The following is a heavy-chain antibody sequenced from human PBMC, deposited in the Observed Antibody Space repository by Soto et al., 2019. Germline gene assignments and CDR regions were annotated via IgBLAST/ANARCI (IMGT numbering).Heavy chain of an antibody. J-gene: IGHJ4*02. V-gene: IGHV4-34*01. D-gene: IGHD3-3*01. CDR3: ARVGGRIRFLPDY. CDR1: GGSFSCYY. CDR2: INHSGST. Sequence: PSETLSLTCAFSGGSFSCYYWSWIRQPPGKGLEWIGEINHSGSTNYNPSLKSRVTISVDTSKNQFSLKLSSVTAADTAVYYCARVGGRIRFLPDYWGQGTLVTVSS.